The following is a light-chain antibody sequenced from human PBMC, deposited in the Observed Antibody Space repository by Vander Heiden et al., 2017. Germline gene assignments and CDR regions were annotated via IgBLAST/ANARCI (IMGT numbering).Light chain of an antibody. V-gene: IGLV1-36*01. CDR1: SSNIGNNA. CDR3: AARDDSLNGHVV. Sequence: QSVLTQPHSVSEAPRQRVTISCSGSSSNIGNNAVNWYQQLPGKAPKLLIYYDDLLPSGVADRFSGSKSGTSASLAISGLQSEDEADYYCAARDDSLNGHVVFGGGTKLTVL. CDR2: YDD. J-gene: IGLJ2*01.